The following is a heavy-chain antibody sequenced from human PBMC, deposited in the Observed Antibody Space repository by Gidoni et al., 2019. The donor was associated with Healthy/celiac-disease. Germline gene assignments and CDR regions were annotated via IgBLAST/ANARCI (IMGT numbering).Heavy chain of an antibody. V-gene: IGHV3-23*04. CDR1: GFTFSSYA. Sequence: EVQLVESGGGLVQPGGSLRLSCAASGFTFSSYAMSWVSQAPGKGLECVSAISGSGGSTYYADSVKGRFTISRDNSKNTLYLQMNSLRAEDTAVYYCAKVPTDYVWGSYRPYYFDYWGQGTLVTVSS. D-gene: IGHD3-16*02. CDR2: ISGSGGST. J-gene: IGHJ4*02. CDR3: AKVPTDYVWGSYRPYYFDY.